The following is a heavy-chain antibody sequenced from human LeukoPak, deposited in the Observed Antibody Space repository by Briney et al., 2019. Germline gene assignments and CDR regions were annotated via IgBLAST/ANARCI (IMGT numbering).Heavy chain of an antibody. CDR3: ATVRKVRGVNGEYYFDY. J-gene: IGHJ4*02. CDR1: GYTLTVLS. CDR2: FDPEDGET. V-gene: IGHV1-24*01. D-gene: IGHD3-10*01. Sequence: PGASVKVSCKVSGYTLTVLSMHWVRQAPGKGLEWMGGFDPEDGETIYAQKFQGRVTMTEDTSTDTAYMELSSLRSEDTAVYYCATVRKVRGVNGEYYFDYWGQGTLVTVSS.